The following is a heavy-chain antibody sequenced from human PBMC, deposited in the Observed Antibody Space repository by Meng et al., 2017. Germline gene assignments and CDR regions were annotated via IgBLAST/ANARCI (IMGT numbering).Heavy chain of an antibody. CDR2: INSDGSST. CDR1: GFTFSSYW. J-gene: IGHJ6*02. D-gene: IGHD2-2*01. Sequence: GGSLRLSCAASGFTFSSYWMHWVRQAPGKGLVWVSRINSDGSSTSYADSVKGRFTISRDNAKNTLYLQMNSLRAEDTAVYYCAREIVVVPDASYYYGMDVWGQGTTVTVSS. CDR3: AREIVVVPDASYYYGMDV. V-gene: IGHV3-74*01.